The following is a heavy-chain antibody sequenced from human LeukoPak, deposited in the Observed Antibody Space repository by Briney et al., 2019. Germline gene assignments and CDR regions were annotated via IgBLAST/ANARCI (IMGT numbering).Heavy chain of an antibody. J-gene: IGHJ3*02. CDR2: INHSGST. CDR1: GGSFSGYC. D-gene: IGHD2-21*02. V-gene: IGHV4-34*01. CDR3: ARAHMTAHDAFDI. Sequence: SETLSLTCAVYGGSFSGYCWSWIRQPPGKGLEWIGEINHSGSTNYNPSLKSRVTISVDTSKNQFSLKLSSVTAADTAVYYCARAHMTAHDAFDIWGQGTMVTVSS.